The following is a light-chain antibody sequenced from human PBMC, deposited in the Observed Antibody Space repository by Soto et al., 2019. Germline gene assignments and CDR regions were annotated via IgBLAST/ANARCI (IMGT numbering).Light chain of an antibody. J-gene: IGKJ5*01. V-gene: IGKV3-20*01. CDR2: GAS. Sequence: EIVLTQSPGTLSLSPGERATLSCRASQSVSSSYLAWYQQKPGQAPRLLIYGASSRATGIPDRVSGSGSGTELTLTISRMEPEDYAVYYCQQYGNSPLVTFGQGTRLEIK. CDR3: QQYGNSPLVT. CDR1: QSVSSSY.